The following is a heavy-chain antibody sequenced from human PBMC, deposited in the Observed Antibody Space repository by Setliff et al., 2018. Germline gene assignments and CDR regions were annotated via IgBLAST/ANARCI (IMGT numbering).Heavy chain of an antibody. CDR2: IYHSGST. CDR3: ARDRQYCSSPTCYSSYFYNYGMDV. Sequence: SETLSLTCALYGQSFSDYYWSWVCQPPGKGLEWIGEIYHSGSTNYNPSLKSRVTISVDTSKNQFSLKLSSVTAADTAVYYCARDRQYCSSPTCYSSYFYNYGMDVWGQGTTVTVSS. V-gene: IGHV4-34*01. J-gene: IGHJ6*02. CDR1: GQSFSDYY. D-gene: IGHD2-2*02.